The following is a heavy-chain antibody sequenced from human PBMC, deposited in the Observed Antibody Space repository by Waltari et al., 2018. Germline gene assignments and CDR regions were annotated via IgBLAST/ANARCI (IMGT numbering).Heavy chain of an antibody. CDR1: GYTFTSYD. Sequence: QVQLVQSGAEVKKPGASVKVSCKASGYTFTSYDINWVRQATGQGLEWMGGMNPNSGNPGYAQKFQGRVTMTRNTSISTAYMELSSLRSEDTAVYYCASPQRYSSAWDAFDIWGQGTMVTVSS. CDR2: MNPNSGNP. D-gene: IGHD6-19*01. J-gene: IGHJ3*02. V-gene: IGHV1-8*01. CDR3: ASPQRYSSAWDAFDI.